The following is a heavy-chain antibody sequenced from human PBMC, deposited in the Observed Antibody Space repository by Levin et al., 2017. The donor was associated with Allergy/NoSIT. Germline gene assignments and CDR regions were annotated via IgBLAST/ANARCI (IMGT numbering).Heavy chain of an antibody. CDR2: INPNSGGT. D-gene: IGHD3-10*01. V-gene: IGHV1-2*02. Sequence: ASVKVSCKASGYTFTGYYKHWVRQAPGQGLEWMGWINPNSGGTNYAQKFQGRVTMTRDTSISTAYMELSRLSSDDTAVYYCAREGKKIYYGSGTGEGYYGMDVWGQGTTVTVSS. CDR1: GYTFTGYY. J-gene: IGHJ6*02. CDR3: AREGKKIYYGSGTGEGYYGMDV.